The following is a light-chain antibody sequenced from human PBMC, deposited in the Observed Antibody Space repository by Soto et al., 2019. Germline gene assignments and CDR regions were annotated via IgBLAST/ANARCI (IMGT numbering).Light chain of an antibody. J-gene: IGLJ3*02. Sequence: QSVLTQSPSASASLGASVKLTCTLSSGHSSYAIAWHQQQPEKGPRYLMKLNSDGSHSKGDGIPDRFSGSSSGAERYLTISSLQPEDEADYYCQTWGTGYWVFGGGTKVTVL. CDR2: LNSDGSH. CDR3: QTWGTGYWV. V-gene: IGLV4-69*01. CDR1: SGHSSYA.